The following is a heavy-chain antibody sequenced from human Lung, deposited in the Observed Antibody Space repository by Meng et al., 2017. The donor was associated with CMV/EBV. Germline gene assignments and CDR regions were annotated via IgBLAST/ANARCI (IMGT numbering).Heavy chain of an antibody. CDR1: GYTFTHHG. Sequence: GGEVKKPGASVMVSGKSSGYTFTHHGISWIRQAPGQGLEWLGWISCYNGDTNYAQKVQGRFTMTMDKSASTAYMDLRSLRSDDTAVYYCATGVADFEYWGQGTLVTVSS. V-gene: IGHV1-18*01. CDR3: ATGVADFEY. J-gene: IGHJ4*02. D-gene: IGHD6-19*01. CDR2: ISCYNGDT.